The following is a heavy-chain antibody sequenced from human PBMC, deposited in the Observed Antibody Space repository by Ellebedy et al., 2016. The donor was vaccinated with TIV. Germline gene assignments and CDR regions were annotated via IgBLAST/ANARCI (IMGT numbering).Heavy chain of an antibody. CDR3: AREDSSGFHAFDI. CDR1: GYTFTGYY. V-gene: IGHV1-2*04. J-gene: IGHJ3*02. CDR2: INPNSGGT. Sequence: ASVKVSXXASGYTFTGYYMHWVRQAPGQGLEWTGWINPNSGGTNYAQKFQGWVAMTRDTSISTAYMELSRLRSDDTAVYYCAREDSSGFHAFDIWGQGTMVTVSS. D-gene: IGHD3-22*01.